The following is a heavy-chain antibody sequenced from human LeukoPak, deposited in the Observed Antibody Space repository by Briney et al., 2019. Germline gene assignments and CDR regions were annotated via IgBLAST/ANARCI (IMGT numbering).Heavy chain of an antibody. D-gene: IGHD5-12*01. Sequence: SVKVSCKASGGTFSSYAISWVRQAPGQGLEWMGGIIPIFGTANYAQKFQGRVTITTDESTSTAYMELSSLRSEDTAVYYCAGGIVATITKYYYYMDVWGKGTTVTVSS. CDR1: GGTFSSYA. V-gene: IGHV1-69*05. CDR3: AGGIVATITKYYYYMDV. CDR2: IIPIFGTA. J-gene: IGHJ6*03.